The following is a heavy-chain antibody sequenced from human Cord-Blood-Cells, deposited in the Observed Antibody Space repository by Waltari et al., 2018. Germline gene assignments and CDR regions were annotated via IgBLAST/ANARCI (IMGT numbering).Heavy chain of an antibody. CDR2: INPNRGGT. CDR3: ASTDKNTGSSGWGT. V-gene: IGHV1-2*02. Sequence: QVQLVQSGAEVKKPGASVKVSCKASGYTFTGYYMHWVRQAPGQGLEWMGWINPNRGGTNYAQKLQGRVTMTRDTSISTAYMELSRLRSDDTAVYYCASTDKNTGSSGWGTWGQGTLVTVSS. J-gene: IGHJ4*02. CDR1: GYTFTGYY. D-gene: IGHD6-19*01.